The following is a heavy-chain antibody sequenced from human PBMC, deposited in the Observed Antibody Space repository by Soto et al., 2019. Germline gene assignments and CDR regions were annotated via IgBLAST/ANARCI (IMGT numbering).Heavy chain of an antibody. J-gene: IGHJ6*03. CDR2: ISSSSSTI. CDR3: ARDRGIAAAGEGNYYYYMDV. D-gene: IGHD6-13*01. CDR1: GFTFSSYS. Sequence: PGGSLRLSCAASGFTFSSYSMNWVRQAPGKGLEWVSYISSSSSTIYYADSVKGRFTISRDNAKNSLYLQMNSLRAEDTAVYYCARDRGIAAAGEGNYYYYMDVWGKGTTVTVSS. V-gene: IGHV3-48*01.